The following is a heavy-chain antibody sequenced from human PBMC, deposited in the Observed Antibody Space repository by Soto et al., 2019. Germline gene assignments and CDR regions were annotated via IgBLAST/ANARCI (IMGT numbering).Heavy chain of an antibody. CDR2: INGIGDST. V-gene: IGHV3-23*01. Sequence: GGSLRLSCAASGFTFTIYAMSWVRQAPGKRLQWLSAINGIGDSTYYAESVKGRFTVSRDNSKNTLYLQMNSLRAEDTAVYFCARNPTYYDSPKDWGQGTMVTVSS. J-gene: IGHJ3*01. D-gene: IGHD3-16*01. CDR1: GFTFTIYA. CDR3: ARNPTYYDSPKD.